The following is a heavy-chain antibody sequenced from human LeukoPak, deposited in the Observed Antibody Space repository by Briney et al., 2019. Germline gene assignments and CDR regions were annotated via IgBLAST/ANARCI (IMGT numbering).Heavy chain of an antibody. Sequence: PSETLSLTCAVYGGSFSGYYWSWIRQPPGKGLEWIGEINHSGSTNHNPSLKSRVTISVDTSKNQFSLKLSSVTAADTAVYYCARVIKVSSGWYGNYYYYYMDVWGKGTTVTVSS. CDR3: ARVIKVSSGWYGNYYYYYMDV. CDR2: INHSGST. CDR1: GGSFSGYY. V-gene: IGHV4-34*01. J-gene: IGHJ6*03. D-gene: IGHD6-19*01.